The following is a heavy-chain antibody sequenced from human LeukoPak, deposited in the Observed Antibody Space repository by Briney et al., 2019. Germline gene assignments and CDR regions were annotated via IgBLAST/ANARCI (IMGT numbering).Heavy chain of an antibody. D-gene: IGHD6-13*01. CDR2: ISSSSSYI. Sequence: GGSLRLSCAASVFTFSSYSMNWVRQAPGKGLEWVSSISSSSSYIYYADSVKGRFTISRDNAKNSPYLQMNSLRAEDTAVYYCAREYSSSWYLNWFDPWGQGTLVTVSS. CDR1: VFTFSSYS. V-gene: IGHV3-21*01. J-gene: IGHJ5*02. CDR3: AREYSSSWYLNWFDP.